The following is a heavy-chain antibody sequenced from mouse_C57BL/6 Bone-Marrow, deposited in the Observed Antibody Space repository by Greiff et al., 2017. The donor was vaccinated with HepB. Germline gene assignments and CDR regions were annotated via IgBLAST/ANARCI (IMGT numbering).Heavy chain of an antibody. CDR2: INPSDSYT. CDR3: AMLDGYGSYEVDY. J-gene: IGHJ4*01. Sequence: VQLQQPGAELVKPGASVKLSCKASGYTFTSYWMHWVKQRPGQGLEWIGTINPSDSYTNYNQKFKGKATLTVDKSSSTAYMQRSSLTSEDSAVYDCAMLDGYGSYEVDYWGQGTTVTVSS. D-gene: IGHD1-1*01. CDR1: GYTFTSYW. V-gene: IGHV1-74*01.